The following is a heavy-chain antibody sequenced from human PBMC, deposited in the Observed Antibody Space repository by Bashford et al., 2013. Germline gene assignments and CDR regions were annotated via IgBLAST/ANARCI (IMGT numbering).Heavy chain of an antibody. V-gene: IGHV1-8*01. D-gene: IGHD4-23*01. CDR1: GYTFTSYD. Sequence: ASVKVSCKASGYTFTSYDINWVRQATGQGLEWMGWMNPNSGNTGYAQKFQGRVTMTRNTSISTAYMELSSLRSEDTAVYYCARAGGSYYYYGMDVWGQGTTVTVSS. CDR3: ARAGGSYYYYGMDV. J-gene: IGHJ6*02. CDR2: MNPNSGNT.